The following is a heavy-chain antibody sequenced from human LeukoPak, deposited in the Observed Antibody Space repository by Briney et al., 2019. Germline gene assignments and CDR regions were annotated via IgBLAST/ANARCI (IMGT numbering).Heavy chain of an antibody. CDR3: ASGRVGNYDILTDERGPNAFDI. Sequence: PGGSLRLSCAASGFTVSSNYMTWVRQAPGKGLEWVSVIYSGGSTYYADSVKGRFTISRDNSKNTLYLQMNSLRAEDTAVYYCASGRVGNYDILTDERGPNAFDIWGQGTMVTVSS. CDR2: IYSGGST. CDR1: GFTVSSNY. J-gene: IGHJ3*02. D-gene: IGHD3-9*01. V-gene: IGHV3-53*01.